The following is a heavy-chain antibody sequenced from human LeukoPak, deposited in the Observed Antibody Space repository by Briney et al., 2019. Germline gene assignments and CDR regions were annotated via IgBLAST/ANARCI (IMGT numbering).Heavy chain of an antibody. CDR2: IYYSGST. Sequence: PSETLSLTCTVSGGSISSSSYYWGWIRQPPGKGLEWIGSIYYSGSTYYNPFLKSRVTISVDTSKNQFSLKLSSVTAADTAVYYCARHTEQQLPYFDYWGQGTLVTVSS. CDR1: GGSISSSSYY. J-gene: IGHJ4*02. CDR3: ARHTEQQLPYFDY. D-gene: IGHD6-13*01. V-gene: IGHV4-39*01.